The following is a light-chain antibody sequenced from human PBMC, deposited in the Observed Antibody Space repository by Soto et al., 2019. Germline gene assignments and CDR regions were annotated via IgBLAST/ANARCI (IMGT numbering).Light chain of an antibody. V-gene: IGKV3-20*01. CDR3: QQYVSSPLT. Sequence: EVVLTQSPGTLSLSAGERATLSCRASQIFSSTSLAWYQQKPGQAPTLLIYDTSSRATGIPDRFSGSGSGTDFTLTISRLEPEDFAVYYCQQYVSSPLTFGGGTKVDIK. CDR2: DTS. J-gene: IGKJ4*01. CDR1: QIFSSTS.